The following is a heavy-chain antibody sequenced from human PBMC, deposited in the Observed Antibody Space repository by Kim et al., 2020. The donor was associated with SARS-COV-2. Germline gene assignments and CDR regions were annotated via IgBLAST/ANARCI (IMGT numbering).Heavy chain of an antibody. CDR3: ARHLLYDYVWGSYRSLDY. CDR1: GFTFSSYG. Sequence: GGSLRLSCAASGFTFSSYGMNWVRQAPGKGLEWVSSISDSTNYIYYADSVKGRFTISRDNAQNSLYLQMNSLRAEDTAVYYCARHLLYDYVWGSYRSLDYWGQGTLVTVSS. V-gene: IGHV3-21*01. CDR2: ISDSTNYI. J-gene: IGHJ4*02. D-gene: IGHD3-16*02.